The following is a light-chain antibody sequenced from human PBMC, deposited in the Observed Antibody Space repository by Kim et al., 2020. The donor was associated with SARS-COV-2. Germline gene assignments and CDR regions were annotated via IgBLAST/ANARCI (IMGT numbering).Light chain of an antibody. CDR3: QQYNSYSRT. J-gene: IGKJ2*01. Sequence: SASVGDSVHIACRASQSISSWLAWYQQKPGKAPKLLIHRTSNLESGVPSRFSGSGSGTEFTLTISSLQPDDFATYYCQQYNSYSRTFGQGTKREI. V-gene: IGKV1-5*03. CDR1: QSISSW. CDR2: RTS.